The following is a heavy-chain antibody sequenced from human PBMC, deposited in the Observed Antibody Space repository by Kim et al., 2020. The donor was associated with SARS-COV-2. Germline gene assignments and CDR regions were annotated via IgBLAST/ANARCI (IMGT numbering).Heavy chain of an antibody. CDR3: ARPAGAATGGYYFDY. D-gene: IGHD6-13*01. Sequence: SETLSLTCAVYGGSFSGYYWTWIRQPPGKGLEGIGEITRSGSTNYNQSLKSRVTISVDTSKNQFSLKLNSVTAADAAVYYCARPAGAATGGYYFDYWGQG. CDR1: GGSFSGYY. CDR2: ITRSGST. J-gene: IGHJ4*02. V-gene: IGHV4-34*01.